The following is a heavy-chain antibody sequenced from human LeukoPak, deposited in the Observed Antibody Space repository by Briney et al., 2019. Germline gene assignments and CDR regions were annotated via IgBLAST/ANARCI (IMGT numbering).Heavy chain of an antibody. D-gene: IGHD3-22*01. J-gene: IGHJ3*02. CDR3: ARDYYDSSGHLAHDAFDI. CDR2: INHSGST. Sequence: SETLSLTCAVYGGSFSGYYWSWIRQPPGKGLEWIGEINHSGSTNYNPSLKSRVTISVDTSKNQFSLKLSPVTAADTAVYYCARDYYDSSGHLAHDAFDIWGQGTMVTVSS. CDR1: GGSFSGYY. V-gene: IGHV4-34*01.